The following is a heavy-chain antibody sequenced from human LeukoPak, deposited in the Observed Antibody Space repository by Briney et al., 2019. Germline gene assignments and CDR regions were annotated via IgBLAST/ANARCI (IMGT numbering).Heavy chain of an antibody. CDR2: IYHSGST. J-gene: IGHJ6*02. CDR3: ARDRYGMDV. CDR1: GGSISSGGYS. Sequence: SETLSLTCAVSGGSISSGGYSWSWIRQPPGKGLEWIGYIYHSGSTYYNPSLKSRVTISVDRSKNQFSLKLSSVTAADTAVYYCARDRYGMDVWGQGTTVTVYS. V-gene: IGHV4-30-2*01.